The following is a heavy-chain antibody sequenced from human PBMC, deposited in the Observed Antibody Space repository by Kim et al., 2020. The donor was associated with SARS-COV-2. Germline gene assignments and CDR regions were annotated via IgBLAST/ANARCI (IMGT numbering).Heavy chain of an antibody. CDR2: IRSKANSYAT. CDR3: TRLPPPPFYGSESLGPYGMDV. V-gene: IGHV3-73*01. CDR1: GFTFSGSA. D-gene: IGHD3-10*01. Sequence: GGSLRLSCAASGFTFSGSAMHWVRQASGKGLEWVGRIRSKANSYATAYAASVQGRFTISRDDSKNTAYLQMNSLKTEDTAVYYCTRLPPPPFYGSESLGPYGMDVWGQETTVTVSS. J-gene: IGHJ6*02.